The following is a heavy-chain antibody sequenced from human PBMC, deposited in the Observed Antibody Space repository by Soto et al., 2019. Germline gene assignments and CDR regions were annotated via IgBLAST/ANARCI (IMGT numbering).Heavy chain of an antibody. D-gene: IGHD2-15*01. V-gene: IGHV3-33*01. CDR2: IWSDGSDK. Sequence: QVQLVESGGGVVQPGRSLRLSCAASGFSFSYYAMHWVRQAPGKGLEWVALIWSDGSDKYYADFVKGRFTISRDNAKXXLYLRMNSLRAEDTAVYYCARARFCSGGRCYSIDYWGQGTLVTVSS. J-gene: IGHJ4*02. CDR3: ARARFCSGGRCYSIDY. CDR1: GFSFSYYA.